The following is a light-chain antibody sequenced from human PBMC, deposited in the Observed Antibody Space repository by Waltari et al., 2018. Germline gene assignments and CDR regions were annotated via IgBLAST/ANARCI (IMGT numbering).Light chain of an antibody. CDR2: KDT. Sequence: SYELTQPPPVSVSPGQTARITCSGDALPKQYAFWYQQKPGQAPVLIIDKDTQRPSGLPERFSGSSSETTVTMTISGVQAEDEADYYCLSADSSGTSKVFGGGTKLTVL. CDR3: LSADSSGTSKV. CDR1: ALPKQY. J-gene: IGLJ3*02. V-gene: IGLV3-25*03.